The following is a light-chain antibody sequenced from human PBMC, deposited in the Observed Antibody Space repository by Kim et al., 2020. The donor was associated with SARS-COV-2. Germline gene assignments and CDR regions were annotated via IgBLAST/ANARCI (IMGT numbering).Light chain of an antibody. J-gene: IGLJ3*02. CDR2: EDN. CDR1: SGSIASYY. Sequence: KTVTISCTRSSGSIASYYVQWYQQRPAGAPTTVIYEDNQRPSGVPDRFSGSIDSSSNSASLTISALKTEDEADYYCQSYDSTNWVFGGGTQLTVL. V-gene: IGLV6-57*03. CDR3: QSYDSTNWV.